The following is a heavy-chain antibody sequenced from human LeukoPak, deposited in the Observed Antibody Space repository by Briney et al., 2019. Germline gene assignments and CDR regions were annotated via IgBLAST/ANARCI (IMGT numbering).Heavy chain of an antibody. J-gene: IGHJ4*02. CDR1: GFTFSRYW. V-gene: IGHV3-7*02. CDR2: IKEDGTVK. Sequence: GGSLRLSCAASGFTFSRYWMSWVRQAPGKGLEWVANIKEDGTVKYYVESVKGRFTISGDNAKNSLFPQMNSLRAEDTAVYYCAASITMFDYWGQGTLVTVSS. CDR3: AASITMFDY. D-gene: IGHD3-3*01.